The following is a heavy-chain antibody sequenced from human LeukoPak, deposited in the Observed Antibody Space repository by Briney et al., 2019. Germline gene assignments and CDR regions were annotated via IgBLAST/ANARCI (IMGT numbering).Heavy chain of an antibody. CDR1: GFTFSSYS. D-gene: IGHD5-24*01. CDR2: ISSSSSYI. CDR3: ARDRDSAAGY. V-gene: IGHV3-21*01. J-gene: IGHJ4*02. Sequence: PGGSLRLSCAASGFTFSSYSMNWVRQAPGRGLEWVSSISSSSSYIYYADSVKGRFTISRDNAKNSLYLQMNSLRAEDTAVYYCARDRDSAAGYWGQGTLVTVSS.